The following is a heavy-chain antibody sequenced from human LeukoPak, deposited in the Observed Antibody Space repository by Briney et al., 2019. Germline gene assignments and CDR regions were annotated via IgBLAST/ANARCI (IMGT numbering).Heavy chain of an antibody. CDR2: IKSKTDGGTT. CDR3: TTERALVPTGSIWEIFYYGMDV. D-gene: IGHD2-2*01. CDR1: GFTFSNAW. J-gene: IGHJ6*02. V-gene: IGHV3-15*01. Sequence: GGSLRLSCAASGFTFSNAWMSWVRQAPGKGLEWVGRIKSKTDGGTTDYAAPVKGRFTTSRDDSKNTLYLQMNSLKTEDTAVYYCTTERALVPTGSIWEIFYYGMDVWGQGTTVTVSS.